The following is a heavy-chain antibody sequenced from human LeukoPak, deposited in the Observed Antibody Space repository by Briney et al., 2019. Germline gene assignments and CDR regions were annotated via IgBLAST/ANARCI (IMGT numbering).Heavy chain of an antibody. D-gene: IGHD6-13*01. J-gene: IGHJ3*02. Sequence: GASVKVSCKASGYTFTSYGLSWVRQAPGQERAGMGWISAYNGNTNYAQKLQGRVTMTTNTSTSTAYTELRSLRSDDTAVYFCARGRPSLPWYLEAFDIWGQGTMVTVSS. V-gene: IGHV1-18*01. CDR1: GYTFTSYG. CDR2: ISAYNGNT. CDR3: ARGRPSLPWYLEAFDI.